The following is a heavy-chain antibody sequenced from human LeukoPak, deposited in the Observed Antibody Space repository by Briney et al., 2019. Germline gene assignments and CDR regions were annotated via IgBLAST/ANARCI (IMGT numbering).Heavy chain of an antibody. CDR3: ARDIVVVPAAMPAYYYYGMDV. V-gene: IGHV3-33*08. D-gene: IGHD2-2*01. CDR2: IWYNGSNK. Sequence: GGSLRLSCAASGFTFSSYAMSWVRQAPGKGLEWVAVIWYNGSNKYYADSVKGRFTISRDNSKNTLYLQMNSLRAEDTAVYYCARDIVVVPAAMPAYYYYGMDVWGQGTTVTVSS. CDR1: GFTFSSYA. J-gene: IGHJ6*02.